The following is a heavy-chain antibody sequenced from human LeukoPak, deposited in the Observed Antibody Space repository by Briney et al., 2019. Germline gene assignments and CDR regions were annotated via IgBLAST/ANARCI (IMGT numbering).Heavy chain of an antibody. J-gene: IGHJ6*02. CDR3: ARDRFCTSTSCQADYYYHAMDV. V-gene: IGHV1-18*01. Sequence: ASVTVSCKASGYTFINYGISWVRQAPGQGLEWMGWIRAYNGNTYYAQNLQGRVTMTTDTSTSTAYMELRSLRSDDTAMYYCARDRFCTSTSCQADYYYHAMDVWGQGTTVTVSS. D-gene: IGHD2-2*01. CDR2: IRAYNGNT. CDR1: GYTFINYG.